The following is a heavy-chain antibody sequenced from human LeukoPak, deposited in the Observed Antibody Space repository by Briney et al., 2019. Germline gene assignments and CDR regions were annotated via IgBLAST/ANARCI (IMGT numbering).Heavy chain of an antibody. CDR2: IYTSGST. V-gene: IGHV4-4*07. J-gene: IGHJ6*03. CDR3: ARDLRFLEFYYYYYYMDV. Sequence: SETLSLTCAVYGGSFSGYYWSWIRQPAGKGLEWIGRIYTSGSTNYNPSLKSRVTMSVDTSKNQFSLKLSSVTAADTAVYYCARDLRFLEFYYYYYYMDVWGKGTTVTVSS. CDR1: GGSFSGYY. D-gene: IGHD3-3*01.